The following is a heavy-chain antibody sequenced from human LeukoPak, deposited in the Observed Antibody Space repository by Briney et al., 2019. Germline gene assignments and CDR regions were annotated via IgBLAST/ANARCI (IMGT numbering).Heavy chain of an antibody. Sequence: SQTLSLTCTVSGGSISSGSYCWSWIRQPAGEGLEWIGRIYTSGSTNYNPSLKSRVTISVDTSKNQFSLKLSSVTAADTAVYYCARVLLDCSSTSCYTDDAFDIWGQGTMVTVSS. D-gene: IGHD2-2*02. CDR1: GGSISSGSYC. V-gene: IGHV4-61*02. J-gene: IGHJ3*02. CDR2: IYTSGST. CDR3: ARVLLDCSSTSCYTDDAFDI.